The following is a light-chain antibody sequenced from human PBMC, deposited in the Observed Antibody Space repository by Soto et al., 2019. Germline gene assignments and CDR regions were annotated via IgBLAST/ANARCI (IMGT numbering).Light chain of an antibody. CDR1: HSLLYNSNDKNY. CDR3: QQYYRIPPT. V-gene: IGKV4-1*01. J-gene: IGKJ4*01. CDR2: WTS. Sequence: DIVMTQSPDSLAVSLGEMATVTAQSSHSLLYNSNDKNYLAWFQQKKRQPPKXXLYWTSVRESGVPDRFSGSVYGTNFNLTISSLQAEDVAMYDCQQYYRIPPTFGGGTKVDIK.